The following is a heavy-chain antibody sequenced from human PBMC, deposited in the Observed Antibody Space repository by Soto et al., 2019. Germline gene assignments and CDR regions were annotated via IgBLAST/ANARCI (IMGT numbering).Heavy chain of an antibody. V-gene: IGHV4-39*02. D-gene: IGHD2-21*02. Sequence: SETLSLTCTVSGDSISTDSHYWGWIRQSPGKGLEWIGSVYYAGSTYKNPSLHSRVTISVDTSKNNFSLKLNSVTAADTAVYYCARRTNYGDYSFDYWGQGILVTVS. CDR3: ARRTNYGDYSFDY. J-gene: IGHJ4*02. CDR1: GDSISTDSHY. CDR2: VYYAGST.